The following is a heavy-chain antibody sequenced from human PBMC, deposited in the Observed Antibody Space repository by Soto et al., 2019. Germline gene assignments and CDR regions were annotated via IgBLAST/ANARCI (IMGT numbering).Heavy chain of an antibody. CDR3: ASAPMVRGVSKSWGMDV. CDR2: IYYSGST. J-gene: IGHJ6*02. Sequence: SETLSLTCTVSGGSISSGGYYLSWIRQHPGKGLEWIGYIYYSGSTYYNPSLKSRVTISVDTSKNQFSLKLSSVTAADTAVYYCASAPMVRGVSKSWGMDVWGQGTTVTVSS. CDR1: GGSISSGGYY. V-gene: IGHV4-31*03. D-gene: IGHD3-10*01.